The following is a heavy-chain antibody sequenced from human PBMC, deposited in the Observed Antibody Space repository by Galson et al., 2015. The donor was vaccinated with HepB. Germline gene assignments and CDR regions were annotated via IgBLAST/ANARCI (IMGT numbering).Heavy chain of an antibody. J-gene: IGHJ3*02. D-gene: IGHD5-18*01. Sequence: SVKVSCKASGGTFSSYAISWVRQAPGQGLEWMGGIIPIFGTANYAQKFQGRVTITADKSTSTAYMELSSLRSEDTAVYYCARVDTAMLNAFDIWGQGTMVTVSS. CDR1: GGTFSSYA. CDR2: IIPIFGTA. V-gene: IGHV1-69*06. CDR3: ARVDTAMLNAFDI.